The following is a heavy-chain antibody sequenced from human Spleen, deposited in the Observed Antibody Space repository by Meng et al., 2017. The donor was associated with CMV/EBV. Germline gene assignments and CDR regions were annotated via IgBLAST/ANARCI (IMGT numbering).Heavy chain of an antibody. Sequence: SETLSLTCAVYGGSFSGYYWSWIRQPPGKGLEWIGEINHSGSTNYNPSLKSRVTISVDTSKNQFSLKLSSVTAADTAVYYCARLAAAGTHYYYGMDVWGQGTTVTVSS. CDR1: GGSFSGYY. CDR2: INHSGST. CDR3: ARLAAAGTHYYYGMDV. V-gene: IGHV4-34*01. D-gene: IGHD6-13*01. J-gene: IGHJ6*02.